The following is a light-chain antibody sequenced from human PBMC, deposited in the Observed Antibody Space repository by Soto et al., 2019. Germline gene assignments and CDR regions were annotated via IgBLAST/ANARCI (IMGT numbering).Light chain of an antibody. Sequence: QSVLTQPPSVSEAPRQRVTISCSGSSSNIGNNAVNWYQQLPGKAPKLLIYYDDLLPSGVSDRFSGSKSGTSASLAISGLQSEDEADYYCGAWDDSLNGYVFGTGTKLTVL. CDR1: SSNIGNNA. V-gene: IGLV1-36*01. CDR3: GAWDDSLNGYV. CDR2: YDD. J-gene: IGLJ1*01.